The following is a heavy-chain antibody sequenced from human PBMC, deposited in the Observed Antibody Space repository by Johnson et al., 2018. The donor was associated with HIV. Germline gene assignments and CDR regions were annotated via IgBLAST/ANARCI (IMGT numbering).Heavy chain of an antibody. V-gene: IGHV3-74*01. CDR3: AKDQWTSSWTNDAFDF. CDR2: IIRDATTA. Sequence: VQLVESGGALVQPGGSLRLSCAASGFTFSAYWMHWVRQAPGQGLVLVSRIIRDATTAIYADSVKGRFSISRDNAKNTLYLQMDSLRAEDTAVYYCAKDQWTSSWTNDAFDFWGQGTMVTVSS. CDR1: GFTFSAYW. D-gene: IGHD6-13*01. J-gene: IGHJ3*01.